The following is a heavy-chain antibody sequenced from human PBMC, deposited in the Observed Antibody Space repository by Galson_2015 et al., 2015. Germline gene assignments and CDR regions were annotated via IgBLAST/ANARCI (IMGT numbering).Heavy chain of an antibody. CDR2: IDHTGST. Sequence: SETLSLTCDVSGSSLSSGSFWGWVRQSPGVGLEWIASIDHTGSTFYNPSLMSRVSISVDTSNNQFFLKLASVTAADTAVYFCARDPREYFYYFDVWGKGTPVTVSS. J-gene: IGHJ6*03. V-gene: IGHV4-38-2*02. CDR1: GSSLSSGSF. CDR3: ARDPREYFYYFDV. D-gene: IGHD1-26*01.